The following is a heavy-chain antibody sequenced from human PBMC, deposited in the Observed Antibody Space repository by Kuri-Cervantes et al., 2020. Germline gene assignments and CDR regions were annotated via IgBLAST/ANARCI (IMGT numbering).Heavy chain of an antibody. CDR2: ISAYNGNT. V-gene: IGHV1-18*01. CDR1: GYTLNSYG. Sequence: ASVKVSCKASGYTLNSYGISWVRQAPGQGLDWMGWISAYNGNTNYAQKLQGRVTMTTDTSTSTAYMELRSLRSDDTAVYYCATGDDILTGYQPYYYYYGMDVWGHGTTVTVSS. J-gene: IGHJ6*02. CDR3: ATGDDILTGYQPYYYYYGMDV. D-gene: IGHD3-9*01.